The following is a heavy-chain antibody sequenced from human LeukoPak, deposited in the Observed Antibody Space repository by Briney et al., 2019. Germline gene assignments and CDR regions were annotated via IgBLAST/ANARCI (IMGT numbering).Heavy chain of an antibody. Sequence: GGSLRLSCAASGFTFSSYAMSWVRQAPGKGLEWVSGISSSGGSTYYAESVKGRFTISRDNSKNTLFLQMNSLRAEDTAVYYCAKVTSVGFYYDNSGYFDMWGQGTVVTVSS. CDR1: GFTFSSYA. CDR3: AKVTSVGFYYDNSGYFDM. J-gene: IGHJ3*02. V-gene: IGHV3-23*01. CDR2: ISSSGGST. D-gene: IGHD3-22*01.